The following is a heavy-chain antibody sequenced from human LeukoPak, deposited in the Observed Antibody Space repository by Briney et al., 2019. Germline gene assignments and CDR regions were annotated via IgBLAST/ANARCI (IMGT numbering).Heavy chain of an antibody. V-gene: IGHV4-59*01. CDR3: ATTGSYSSWFDP. CDR2: ISYSEST. D-gene: IGHD3-10*01. J-gene: IGHJ5*02. Sequence: SETLSLTCTVSGGSTSNYYWSWIRQPPGKGLEWIGYISYSESTNYNPSLKSRVTISIDTSKNQFSLKLSSVTAADTAVYYCATTGSYSSWFDPWGQGTLVTVSS. CDR1: GGSTSNYY.